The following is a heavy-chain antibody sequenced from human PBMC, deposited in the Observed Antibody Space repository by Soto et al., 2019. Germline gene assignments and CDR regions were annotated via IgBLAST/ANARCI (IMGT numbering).Heavy chain of an antibody. D-gene: IGHD3-10*01. V-gene: IGHV3-30*18. CDR1: GVTFSSYG. Sequence: GGSLRLSCAASGVTFSSYGMHWVRQAPGKGLEWVAVISYDGSNKYYADSVKGRFTISRDNSKNTLYLQMNSLRAEDTAVYYCAKDDPCRAPCDYWGQGTLVTVSS. J-gene: IGHJ4*02. CDR2: ISYDGSNK. CDR3: AKDDPCRAPCDY.